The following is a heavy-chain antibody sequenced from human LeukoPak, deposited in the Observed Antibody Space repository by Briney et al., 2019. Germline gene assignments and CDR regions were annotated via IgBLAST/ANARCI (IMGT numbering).Heavy chain of an antibody. J-gene: IGHJ6*04. D-gene: IGHD1-26*01. Sequence: GGSLRLSCAASDFSFITYAMSWVRQAPGKGLEWVSTISGGGDATYYADSVKGRFTISRDNSKNTLYLQMNSLRAEDTAVYYCAKKWAIDVWGKGTTVTISS. CDR1: DFSFITYA. CDR2: ISGGGDAT. CDR3: AKKWAIDV. V-gene: IGHV3-23*01.